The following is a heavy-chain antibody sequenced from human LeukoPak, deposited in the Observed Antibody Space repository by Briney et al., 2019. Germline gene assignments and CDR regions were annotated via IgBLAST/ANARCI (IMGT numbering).Heavy chain of an antibody. CDR3: ARAVRYGSGSYLLYYFDY. D-gene: IGHD3-10*01. CDR1: GFAFRNAW. V-gene: IGHV3-72*01. Sequence: PGGSLRLSCAASGFAFRNAWMNWVRQAPGKGLEWVGRTRNKANSYTTEYAASVKGRFTISRDDSKNSLYLQMNSLKTEDTAAYYCARAVRYGSGSYLLYYFDYWGQGTLVTVSS. J-gene: IGHJ4*02. CDR2: TRNKANSYTT.